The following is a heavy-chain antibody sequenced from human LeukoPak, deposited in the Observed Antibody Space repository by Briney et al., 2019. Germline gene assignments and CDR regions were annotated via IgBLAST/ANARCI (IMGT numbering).Heavy chain of an antibody. CDR2: INPNSGGT. V-gene: IGHV1-2*02. J-gene: IGHJ4*02. Sequence: GASVKVSCKASGYTFTGYYMHWVRQAPGQGLEWMGCINPNSGGTNYAQKFQGRVTMPRDTSISTAYMELSRLRSDDTAVYYCARGYTAMVPYFDYWGQGTLVTVSS. CDR3: ARGYTAMVPYFDY. D-gene: IGHD5-18*01. CDR1: GYTFTGYY.